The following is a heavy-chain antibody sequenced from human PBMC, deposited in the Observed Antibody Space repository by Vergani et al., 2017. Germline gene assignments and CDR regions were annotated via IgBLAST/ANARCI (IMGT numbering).Heavy chain of an antibody. J-gene: IGHJ1*01. CDR1: GYTFTSYA. V-gene: IGHV1-3*01. Sequence: QVQLVQSGAEVKKPGASVKVSCKASGYTFTSYAMHWVRQAPGQRLEWMGWINAGNGNTKYSQKFQGRVTITRDTSASTAYMELSSLRSEDTAVYYCARXYYDRSGYYDRREYFQHWGQGTLVTVSS. D-gene: IGHD3-22*01. CDR3: ARXYYDRSGYYDRREYFQH. CDR2: INAGNGNT.